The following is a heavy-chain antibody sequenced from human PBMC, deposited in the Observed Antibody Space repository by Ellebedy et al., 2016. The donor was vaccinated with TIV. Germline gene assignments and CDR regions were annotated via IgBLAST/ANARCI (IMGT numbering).Heavy chain of an antibody. CDR3: ARAHRGWFDP. CDR1: GFTFSSYD. V-gene: IGHV3-13*01. Sequence: GGSLRLSCAASGFTFSSYDMHWVRQATGKGLEWVSAINTAGDTYYPGSVKGRFTISRENAKNSLYLQMNSLRAGDTAMYYCARAHRGWFDPWGQGTLVTVSS. D-gene: IGHD1-14*01. CDR2: INTAGDT. J-gene: IGHJ5*02.